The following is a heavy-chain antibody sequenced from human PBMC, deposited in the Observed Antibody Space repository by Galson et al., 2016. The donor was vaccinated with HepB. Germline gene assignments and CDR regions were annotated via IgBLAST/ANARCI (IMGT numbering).Heavy chain of an antibody. CDR1: GFTFSSYA. CDR2: MSDNSGNT. Sequence: SLRLSCAASGFTFSSYAIMWVRQALGKGLEWVSFMSDNSGNTYYADSVMGRFTISRDNSKNTVYLQMTSLRAEDTAVYYCATGSDASGWSSYFDYWGQGTLVTVSS. J-gene: IGHJ4*02. V-gene: IGHV3-23*01. D-gene: IGHD6-19*01. CDR3: ATGSDASGWSSYFDY.